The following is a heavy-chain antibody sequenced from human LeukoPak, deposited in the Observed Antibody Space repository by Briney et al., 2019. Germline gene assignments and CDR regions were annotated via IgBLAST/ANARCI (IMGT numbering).Heavy chain of an antibody. D-gene: IGHD3-16*02. CDR3: ARDIDPESCAFDI. V-gene: IGHV3-30-3*01. CDR2: ISYDGSNK. Sequence: GGSLRLSCAASGFTFSSYAMHWVRQAPGKGLEWVAVISYDGSNKYYADSVKGRFTISRDNSKNTLYLQMNSLRAEDTAVYYCARDIDPESCAFDIWGQGTMVTVSS. CDR1: GFTFSSYA. J-gene: IGHJ3*02.